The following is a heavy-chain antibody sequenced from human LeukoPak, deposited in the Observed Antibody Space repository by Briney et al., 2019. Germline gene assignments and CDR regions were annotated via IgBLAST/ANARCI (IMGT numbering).Heavy chain of an antibody. CDR3: AREFDVVVPAAAPFYYYYYYGMDV. D-gene: IGHD2-2*01. J-gene: IGHJ6*02. CDR1: RFTLSSYW. CDR2: TNYDGSYT. V-gene: IGHV3-74*01. Sequence: PGGSLRLSCVASRFTLSSYWMNWVRQAPGKGLVWVARTNYDGSYTDYADSVKGRFIISRDNAKNTLYLQMNSLRAEDTAVYYCAREFDVVVPAAAPFYYYYYYGMDVWGQGTTVTVSS.